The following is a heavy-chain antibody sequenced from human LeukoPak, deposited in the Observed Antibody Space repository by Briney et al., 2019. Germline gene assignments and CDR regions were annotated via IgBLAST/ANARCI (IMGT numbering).Heavy chain of an antibody. CDR1: GFPFSAYW. CDR2: IKEDGSVQ. Sequence: GGSLRLSCTASGFPFSAYWISWVRQAPGKGLEWVANIKEDGSVQDYADSVKGRFTISRDNAKNSLYLQMNSLRLDDTGVYYCVGQLLRVVWGKGTTVTVSS. V-gene: IGHV3-7*01. J-gene: IGHJ6*04. CDR3: VGQLLRVV. D-gene: IGHD2-2*01.